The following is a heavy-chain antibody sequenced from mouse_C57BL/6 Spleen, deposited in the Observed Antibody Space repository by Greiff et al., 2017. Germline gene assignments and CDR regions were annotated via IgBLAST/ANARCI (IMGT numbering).Heavy chain of an antibody. CDR3: ARGYYGSSPDY. CDR1: GYTFTDYY. CDR2: IYPGSGNT. Sequence: VQVVESGPELVKPGASVKISCKASGYTFTDYYINWVKQRPGQGLEWIGWIYPGSGNTKYNEKFKGKATLTVDTSSSTAYMQRSSLTSEDSAVYFSARGYYGSSPDYWGQGTTLTVSS. V-gene: IGHV1-84*01. J-gene: IGHJ2*01. D-gene: IGHD1-1*01.